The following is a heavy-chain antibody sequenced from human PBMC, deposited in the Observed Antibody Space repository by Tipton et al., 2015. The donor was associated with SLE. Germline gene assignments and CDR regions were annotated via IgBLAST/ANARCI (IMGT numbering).Heavy chain of an antibody. Sequence: TLSLTCTVSGGSVSSGSYYWSWIRQPPGKGLEWIGYIYYSGSTNYNPSLKSRVTISVDTSKNQFSLKLSSVTAADTAVYYCARDDEASRDGYNAGYWGQGTLVTVSS. V-gene: IGHV4-61*01. J-gene: IGHJ4*02. D-gene: IGHD5-24*01. CDR2: IYYSGST. CDR3: ARDDEASRDGYNAGY. CDR1: GGSVSSGSYY.